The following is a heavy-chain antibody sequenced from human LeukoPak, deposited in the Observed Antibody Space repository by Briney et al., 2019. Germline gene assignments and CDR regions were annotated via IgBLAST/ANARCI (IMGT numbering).Heavy chain of an antibody. Sequence: GGSLRLSCAASGFTFSSYAMSWVRQAPGKGLEWVSAISGSGGSTYYADSVKGRFTISRDNSKNTLYLQMNSLRAEDTAVYYCARLRSGGIYCSGGSCYSDYWGQGTLVTVSS. V-gene: IGHV3-23*01. J-gene: IGHJ4*02. CDR3: ARLRSGGIYCSGGSCYSDY. CDR1: GFTFSSYA. CDR2: ISGSGGST. D-gene: IGHD2-15*01.